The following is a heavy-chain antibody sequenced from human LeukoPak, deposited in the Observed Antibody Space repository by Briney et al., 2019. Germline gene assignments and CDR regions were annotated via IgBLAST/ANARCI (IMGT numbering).Heavy chain of an antibody. CDR3: SRKGYDFWSGSYYYYYYMDV. CDR1: GGSISSYY. V-gene: IGHV4-59*12. D-gene: IGHD3-3*01. J-gene: IGHJ6*03. Sequence: SETLSLTCTVSGGSISSYYWSWIRQPPGKGLEWIGYIYYSGSTNYNPSLKSRVTISVDTSKNQFSLKLSSVTAADTAVYYCSRKGYDFWSGSYYYYYYMDVWGKGTTVTVSS. CDR2: IYYSGST.